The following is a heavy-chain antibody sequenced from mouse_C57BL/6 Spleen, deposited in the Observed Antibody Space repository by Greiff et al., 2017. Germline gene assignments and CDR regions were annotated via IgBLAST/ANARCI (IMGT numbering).Heavy chain of an antibody. J-gene: IGHJ1*03. CDR3: AKRGDSYYDGREPYWYYDV. D-gene: IGHD1-1*01. Sequence: QVQLKESGPGLVAPSQSLSITCTVSGFSLTSYGVSWVRQPPGKGLEWLGVIWGDGSTNYHSALISSLSISKDNSKSQVFLKLNSLQTDDTATYYCAKRGDSYYDGREPYWYYDVWGTGTTVTVSS. CDR1: GFSLTSYG. CDR2: IWGDGST. V-gene: IGHV2-3*01.